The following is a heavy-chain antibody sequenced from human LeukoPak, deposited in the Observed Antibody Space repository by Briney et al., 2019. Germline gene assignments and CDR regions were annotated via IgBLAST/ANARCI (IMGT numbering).Heavy chain of an antibody. CDR1: DDSISDYY. Sequence: PSETLSLTCTVSDDSISDYYRGWIRQPPGKGLEWIGYFHNSGTSTYNPSLKSRVTISADTSKSQFSLKLNSLTTADTAVYYCTRGAGWLIDYWGQGTLVTVSS. CDR3: TRGAGWLIDY. CDR2: FHNSGTS. D-gene: IGHD3-16*01. J-gene: IGHJ4*02. V-gene: IGHV4-59*01.